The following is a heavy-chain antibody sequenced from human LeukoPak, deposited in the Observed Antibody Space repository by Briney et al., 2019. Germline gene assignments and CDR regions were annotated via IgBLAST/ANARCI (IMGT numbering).Heavy chain of an antibody. J-gene: IGHJ5*02. Sequence: GASVKVSCKVSGYTLTELSMHWVRQAPGKGLEWMGGFDPEDGETIYAQKFQGRVTITADESTSTAYMELSSLRSEDTAVYYCARGVVPAAPVDPWGQGTLVTVSS. V-gene: IGHV1-24*01. CDR3: ARGVVPAAPVDP. D-gene: IGHD2-2*01. CDR1: GYTLTELS. CDR2: FDPEDGET.